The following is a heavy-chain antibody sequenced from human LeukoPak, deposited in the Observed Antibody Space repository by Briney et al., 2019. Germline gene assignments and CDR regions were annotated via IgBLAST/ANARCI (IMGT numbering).Heavy chain of an antibody. J-gene: IGHJ5*02. CDR2: ISAYNGNT. CDR3: ARVVVAATANWFDP. CDR1: GYTFTSYG. V-gene: IGHV1-18*01. D-gene: IGHD2-15*01. Sequence: ASVKVSCTASGYTFTSYGISWVRQAPGQGLECMGWISAYNGNTNYPQKLQGRVTMTTDTSTSTAYMELRSLKSDDTAVYYCARVVVAATANWFDPWGQGTLVTVSS.